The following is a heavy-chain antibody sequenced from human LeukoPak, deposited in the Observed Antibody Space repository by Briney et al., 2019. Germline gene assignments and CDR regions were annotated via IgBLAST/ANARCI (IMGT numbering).Heavy chain of an antibody. Sequence: GGSLRLSCAASGFTVTSNSMNWVRQAPGKVLEWVSVISTGDEIHYAESVRGRFTISRDSSSNTLSLHMNSLRVEDTAIYYCATSQGPGNHWFDPWGQGTLVTVSS. J-gene: IGHJ5*02. CDR1: GFTVTSNS. CDR3: ATSQGPGNHWFDP. V-gene: IGHV3-53*01. CDR2: ISTGDEI.